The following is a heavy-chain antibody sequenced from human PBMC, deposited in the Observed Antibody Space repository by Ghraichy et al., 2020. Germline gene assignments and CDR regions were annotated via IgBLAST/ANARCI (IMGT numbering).Heavy chain of an antibody. CDR2: TYNGHTT. J-gene: IGHJ4*02. CDR1: GFNVSHNY. D-gene: IGHD5-24*01. CDR3: ARDLTGYNGFDY. V-gene: IGHV3-53*04. Sequence: GGSLRLSCAVSGFNVSHNYVYWVRQAPGKGLEWVSTTYNGHTTYSPGSVKGRFAISRHISRNTLYLQMNSLRLEDTAVYYCARDLTGYNGFDYWGQGTLVTVSS.